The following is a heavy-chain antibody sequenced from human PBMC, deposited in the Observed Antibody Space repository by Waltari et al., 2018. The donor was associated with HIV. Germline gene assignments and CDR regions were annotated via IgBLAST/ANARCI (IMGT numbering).Heavy chain of an antibody. CDR3: ARDGFGFDF. CDR1: GDSASSTSAA. D-gene: IGHD3-3*01. CDR2: TLFRRGWHT. Sequence: HVRLQQSGPGVVKSSQTLSLTCGISGDSASSTSAAWSWRRQYPSGHLHWLNRTLFRRGWHTTYTVALPNRLQIYVDEGKNSFSLELKSVTVDDSATYFWARDGFGFDFWGQGSPVTVS. J-gene: IGHJ4*02. V-gene: IGHV6-1*02.